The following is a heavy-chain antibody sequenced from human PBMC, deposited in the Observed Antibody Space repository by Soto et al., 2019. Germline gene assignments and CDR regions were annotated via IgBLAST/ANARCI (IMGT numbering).Heavy chain of an antibody. V-gene: IGHV3-49*04. CDR1: GFTFGDYA. CDR3: TRLGGYDYCYYYGMDV. D-gene: IGHD3-22*01. Sequence: GGSLRLSCTASGFTFGDYAMSWVRQAPGKGLEWVGFIRSKAYGGTTEYAASVKGRFTISRDDSKSIAYLQMNSLKTEDTAVYYCTRLGGYDYCYYYGMDVWGQGTTVTVSS. CDR2: IRSKAYGGTT. J-gene: IGHJ6*02.